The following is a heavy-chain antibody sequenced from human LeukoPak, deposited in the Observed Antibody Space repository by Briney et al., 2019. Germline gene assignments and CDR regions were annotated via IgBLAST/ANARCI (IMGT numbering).Heavy chain of an antibody. J-gene: IGHJ3*02. V-gene: IGHV3-53*05. D-gene: IGHD2-2*03. CDR2: IYSGDNT. CDR1: GFSVGTNY. CDR3: ARVDDLDAFDI. Sequence: GGSLRLSCAASGFSVGTNYMTWVRQAPGKGLEWVSVIYSGDNTYYADSVKGRFTISRDNSKNTLYLQMNSLRPEDTAIYYCARVDDLDAFDIWGQGTMVTVSS.